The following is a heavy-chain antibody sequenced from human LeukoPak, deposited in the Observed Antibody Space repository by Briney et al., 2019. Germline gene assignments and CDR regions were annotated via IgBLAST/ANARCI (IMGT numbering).Heavy chain of an antibody. J-gene: IGHJ4*02. CDR2: INWNGGST. CDR3: ARVKGSGYRNSIDY. V-gene: IGHV3-20*04. CDR1: GFTFDAYA. Sequence: GGSLRLSCAASGFTFDAYAMNWVRQAPGKGLEWVSGINWNGGSTYYRDSVKGRFTISRDNAKNSLYLQMNSLRAEDTALYYCARVKGSGYRNSIDYWGQGTLVTVSS. D-gene: IGHD3-3*01.